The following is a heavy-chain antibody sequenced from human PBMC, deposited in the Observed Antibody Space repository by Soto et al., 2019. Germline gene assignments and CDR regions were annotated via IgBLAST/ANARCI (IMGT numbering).Heavy chain of an antibody. D-gene: IGHD2-2*01. CDR1: GFTISSYA. Sequence: GGSLRLSCVASGFTISSYALSWVRQAPGKGLEWVSAIAGSGGSTYHADSVKGRFTISRDNSKNTLYLRMNSLRAEDTAVYYCAKISPYCSSTSCSPSFFYYMDVWGKGTTVTVS. J-gene: IGHJ6*03. CDR2: IAGSGGST. CDR3: AKISPYCSSTSCSPSFFYYMDV. V-gene: IGHV3-23*01.